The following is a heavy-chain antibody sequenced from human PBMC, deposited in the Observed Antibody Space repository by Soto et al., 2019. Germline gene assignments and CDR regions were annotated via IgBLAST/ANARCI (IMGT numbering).Heavy chain of an antibody. D-gene: IGHD2-2*01. V-gene: IGHV3-30-3*01. Sequence: QVQLVESGGGVVQPGRSLRLSCAASGFTFSSSAMHWVRQATGKGLEWVAVISYDGSNKYYADSVKGRFTISRDNSKNTLYLQMNSLRAEDTAVYYCATSIHEHGYCSSTCCESYYYYGMDVWGQGTTVTVSS. CDR3: ATSIHEHGYCSSTCCESYYYYGMDV. CDR2: ISYDGSNK. J-gene: IGHJ6*02. CDR1: GFTFSSSA.